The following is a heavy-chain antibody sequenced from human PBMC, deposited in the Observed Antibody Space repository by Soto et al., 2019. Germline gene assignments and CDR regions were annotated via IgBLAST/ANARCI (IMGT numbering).Heavy chain of an antibody. D-gene: IGHD3-3*01. CDR1: GFTVSSNY. J-gene: IGHJ3*02. V-gene: IGHV3-53*01. CDR3: ARVKLIVGNAFDI. CDR2: IYSGGST. Sequence: GGSLRLSCAASGFTVSSNYMSWVRQAPGKGLEWVSVIYSGGSTYYADSVKGRFTISRDNSKNTLYLQMNSLRAEETAVYYCARVKLIVGNAFDIWGQGTMVNVS.